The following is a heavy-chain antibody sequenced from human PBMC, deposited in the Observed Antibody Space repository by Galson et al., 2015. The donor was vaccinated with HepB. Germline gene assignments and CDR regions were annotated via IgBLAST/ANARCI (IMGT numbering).Heavy chain of an antibody. J-gene: IGHJ4*02. V-gene: IGHV3-15*01. CDR1: GFTFSNAW. Sequence: LRLSCAASGFTFSNAWMSWVRQAPGKVLEWVGRIKSKTDGGTTDYAAPVKGRFTISRDDSKNTLYLQMNSLKTEDTAVYYCARDQGGSSWRNFDYWGQGTLVTVSS. CDR3: ARDQGGSSWRNFDY. CDR2: IKSKTDGGTT. D-gene: IGHD6-13*01.